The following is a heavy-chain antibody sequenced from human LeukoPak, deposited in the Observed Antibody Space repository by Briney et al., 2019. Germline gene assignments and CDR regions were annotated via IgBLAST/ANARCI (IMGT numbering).Heavy chain of an antibody. CDR1: GFTFRTSW. Sequence: PGGSLRLSCAASGFTFRTSWMHWVRQAPGRGLVWVSRINPDGSITTYADSVKGRFTISRGNAKNTVYLQMNSLRAEDTAVYYCAKRNTGYYFDYWGQGTLVTVSS. J-gene: IGHJ4*02. CDR2: INPDGSIT. CDR3: AKRNTGYYFDY. D-gene: IGHD1-14*01. V-gene: IGHV3-74*01.